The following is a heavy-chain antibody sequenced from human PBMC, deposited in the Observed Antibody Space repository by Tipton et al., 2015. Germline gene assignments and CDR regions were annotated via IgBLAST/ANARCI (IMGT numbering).Heavy chain of an antibody. J-gene: IGHJ5*02. Sequence: TLSLTCTVSGGSISSSSYYWGWIRQPPGKGLEWIGSIYYSGSTYYNPSLKSRVTISVDTSKNQFSLKLSSVTAADTAVYYCARAPAQAVVGRWFDPWGRGTLVVVSS. CDR1: GGSISSSSYY. CDR2: IYYSGST. V-gene: IGHV4-39*07. CDR3: ARAPAQAVVGRWFDP. D-gene: IGHD6-19*01.